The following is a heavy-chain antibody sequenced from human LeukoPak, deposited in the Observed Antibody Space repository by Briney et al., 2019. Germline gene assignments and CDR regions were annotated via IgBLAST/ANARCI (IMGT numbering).Heavy chain of an antibody. CDR2: IIPIFGTA. V-gene: IGHV1-69*13. CDR1: GGTLSRYA. CDR3: ARVVTPRYCSTPICYWKGWFDP. J-gene: IGHJ5*02. D-gene: IGHD2-2*01. Sequence: GASVKVSCKTSGGTLSRYAISWVRQAPGQGLEWMGEIIPIFGTANYAQKFQGRVTITADESTSTAYMELSSLRSEDTAVYYCARVVTPRYCSTPICYWKGWFDPWGQGTLVTVSS.